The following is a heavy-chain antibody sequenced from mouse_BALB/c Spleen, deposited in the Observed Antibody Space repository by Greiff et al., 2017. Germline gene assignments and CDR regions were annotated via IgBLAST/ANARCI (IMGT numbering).Heavy chain of an antibody. CDR1: GFTFSSYG. CDR3: ARGDYGSIPYAMDY. CDR2: ISSGGSYT. V-gene: IGHV5-6*01. Sequence: EVNVVESGGDLVKPGGSLKLSCAASGFTFSSYGMSWVRQTPDKRLEWVATISSGGSYTYYPDSVKGRFTISRDNAKNTLYLQMSSLKSEDTAMYYCARGDYGSIPYAMDYWGQGTSVTVSS. J-gene: IGHJ4*01. D-gene: IGHD1-1*01.